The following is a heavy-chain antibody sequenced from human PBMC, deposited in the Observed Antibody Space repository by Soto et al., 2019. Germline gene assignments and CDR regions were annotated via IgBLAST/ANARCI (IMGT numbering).Heavy chain of an antibody. J-gene: IGHJ4*02. V-gene: IGHV4-39*01. CDR3: ARHGSN. CDR2: IYYSGIT. Sequence: TSETLSLTCTVSGVSISNSSYYWGWIRRPPGKGLEWIGTIYYSGITYYNPSLKSRVTISVGTSKNQFSLKLTSVTAADTAVYYCARHGSNWGQGTLVTVSS. CDR1: GVSISNSSYY.